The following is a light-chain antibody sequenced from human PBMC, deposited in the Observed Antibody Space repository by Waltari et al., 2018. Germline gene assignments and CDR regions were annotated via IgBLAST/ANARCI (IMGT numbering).Light chain of an antibody. V-gene: IGKV3D-20*01. CDR2: DAS. CDR1: QSVRSSY. Sequence: EIVLTQSPATLSLSPGERATLSCGASQSVRSSYLAWYQQKPGLAPRLLSYDASSRATGIPDRFSGSGAGTDFTLTISRLEPEDFAVYYCQQYGSSRTWTFGQGTKVEIK. CDR3: QQYGSSRTWT. J-gene: IGKJ1*01.